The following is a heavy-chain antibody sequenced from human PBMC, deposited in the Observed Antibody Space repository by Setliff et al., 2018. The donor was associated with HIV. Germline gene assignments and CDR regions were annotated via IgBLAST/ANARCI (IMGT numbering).Heavy chain of an antibody. D-gene: IGHD2-21*02. CDR2: INHSGST. J-gene: IGHJ4*02. V-gene: IGHV4-34*01. CDR1: SGSFSGYY. CDR3: ARVVGTRAVDY. Sequence: PSETLSLTCAVYSGSFSGYYWSWIRQPPGKGLEWIGEINHSGSTNYNPSLKSRVTISVDTSKNQFSLKLSSVTAADTAVYYCARVVGTRAVDYWGQGTLVTVSS.